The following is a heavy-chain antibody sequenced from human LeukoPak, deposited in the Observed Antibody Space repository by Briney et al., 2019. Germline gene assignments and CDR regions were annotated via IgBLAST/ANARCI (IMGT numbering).Heavy chain of an antibody. D-gene: IGHD4-11*01. Sequence: ASVKVSCKASGYTFTSYFIHWVRQAPGQGLEWMGWISGYNGYTNYAQKFQFRVTMTTDTSTSTAYMELRSLTSDDTAVYYCARDKAVTTELTQYFHHWGQGTLVTVSS. J-gene: IGHJ1*01. CDR2: ISGYNGYT. CDR1: GYTFTSYF. V-gene: IGHV1-18*04. CDR3: ARDKAVTTELTQYFHH.